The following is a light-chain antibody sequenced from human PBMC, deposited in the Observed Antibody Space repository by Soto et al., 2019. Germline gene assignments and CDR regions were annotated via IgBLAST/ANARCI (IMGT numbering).Light chain of an antibody. CDR1: QSISSW. J-gene: IGKJ1*01. CDR3: QQYGSSSPCT. CDR2: KAS. Sequence: DIQMTQSPSTLSASVGDRVTITCRASQSISSWLAWYQQKPGKAPKLLIYKASSLETGVPSRFSGSGSGTDFTLIISSLQPDDFASYYCQQYGSSSPCTFGQGTKVEIK. V-gene: IGKV1-5*03.